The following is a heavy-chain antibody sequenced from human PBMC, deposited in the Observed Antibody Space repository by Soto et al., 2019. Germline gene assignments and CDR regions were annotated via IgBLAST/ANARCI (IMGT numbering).Heavy chain of an antibody. CDR3: AKGRGWGRALDYYYGMDV. J-gene: IGHJ6*02. Sequence: PGGSLRLSCAASGFTFSSYGMHWVRQAPGKGLEWVAVISYDGSNKYYADSVKGRFTISRDNSKNTLYLQMNSLRAEDTAVYYCAKGRGWGRALDYYYGMDVWGQGTTVTVSS. V-gene: IGHV3-30*18. D-gene: IGHD6-19*01. CDR2: ISYDGSNK. CDR1: GFTFSSYG.